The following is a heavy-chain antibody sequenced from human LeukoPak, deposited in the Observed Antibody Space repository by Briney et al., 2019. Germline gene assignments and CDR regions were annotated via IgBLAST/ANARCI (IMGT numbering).Heavy chain of an antibody. J-gene: IGHJ4*02. CDR1: GYSFATYG. CDR2: ISVYNGDP. V-gene: IGHV1-18*01. Sequence: ASVKVSCEASGYSFATYGITWVRQAPGQGLEWMGWISVYNGDPNYAQRLQDRVTMTTDTSTNTAYMELRSLTSDDTGIYYCARAIYDGPRCYPDYWGQGSLVTVSS. D-gene: IGHD3-16*01. CDR3: ARAIYDGPRCYPDY.